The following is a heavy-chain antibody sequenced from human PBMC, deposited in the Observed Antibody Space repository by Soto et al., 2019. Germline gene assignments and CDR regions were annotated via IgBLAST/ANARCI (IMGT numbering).Heavy chain of an antibody. Sequence: EVQLVESGGGLVQPGGSLRLSCAVSGFTFSSYWMHWVRQAPGKGLVWVSRINPDGSSTSYADSMKGRFTISRDNAKNTLYPQMNSLRAEDTAVYYCTIFGGGSGGYWGQGTVVTVSS. CDR3: TIFGGGSGGY. J-gene: IGHJ4*02. CDR1: GFTFSSYW. V-gene: IGHV3-74*01. D-gene: IGHD3-3*01. CDR2: INPDGSST.